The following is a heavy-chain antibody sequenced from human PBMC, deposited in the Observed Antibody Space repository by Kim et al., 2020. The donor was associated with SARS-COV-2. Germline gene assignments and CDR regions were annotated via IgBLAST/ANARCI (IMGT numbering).Heavy chain of an antibody. CDR2: IYPGDSDT. V-gene: IGHV5-51*01. Sequence: GESLKISCEGSGYIFTTYWIAWVRQMPGKGLEWMGIIYPGDSDTRYSPSFQGQVTISADKSVTTAYLQWSSLKASDTAMYYCARVLFGASDVDNHYYGLDVWGQGTMVTVSS. CDR3: ARVLFGASDVDNHYYGLDV. D-gene: IGHD3-10*01. J-gene: IGHJ6*02. CDR1: GYIFTTYW.